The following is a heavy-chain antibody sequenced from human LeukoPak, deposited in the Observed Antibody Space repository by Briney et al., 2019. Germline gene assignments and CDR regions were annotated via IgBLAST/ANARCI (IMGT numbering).Heavy chain of an antibody. V-gene: IGHV3-48*01. CDR3: ARGSSSNI. CDR1: AFSLSAYS. Sequence: GGSLRLSCAASAFSLSAYSMHWVRQAPGKGLEWVSYISSSSSTIYYADSVKGRFTISRDNAKNSLYLQMNSLRAEDTAVYYCARGSSSNIWGQGTMVTVSS. J-gene: IGHJ3*02. CDR2: ISSSSSTI. D-gene: IGHD6-6*01.